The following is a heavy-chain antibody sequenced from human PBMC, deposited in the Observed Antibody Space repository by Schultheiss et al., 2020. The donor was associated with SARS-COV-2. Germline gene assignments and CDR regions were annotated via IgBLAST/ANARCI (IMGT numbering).Heavy chain of an antibody. V-gene: IGHV3-30*07. CDR1: GFTFSSYA. J-gene: IGHJ5*02. CDR3: ARERGYSYGYSS. D-gene: IGHD5-18*01. CDR2: ISYDGSNK. Sequence: GESLKISCAASGFTFSSYAMHWVRQAPGKGLEWVAVISYDGSNKYYADSVKGRFTISRDNSKNTLYLQMNSLRAEDTAVYYCARERGYSYGYSSWGQGTLVTVSS.